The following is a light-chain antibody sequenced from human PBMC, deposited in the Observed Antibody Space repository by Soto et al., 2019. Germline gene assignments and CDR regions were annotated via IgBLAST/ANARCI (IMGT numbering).Light chain of an antibody. J-gene: IGKJ4*01. Sequence: DIQMTQSPSSLSASVGDRVTITCQASQDLSNYLNWYQQKPGKAPKLLIYDASNLETGVPSRFSGSGSGTDVTFTISSLQPEDIATYYCKQYDNLPLTVGGGTKVEIK. CDR1: QDLSNY. CDR3: KQYDNLPLT. CDR2: DAS. V-gene: IGKV1-33*01.